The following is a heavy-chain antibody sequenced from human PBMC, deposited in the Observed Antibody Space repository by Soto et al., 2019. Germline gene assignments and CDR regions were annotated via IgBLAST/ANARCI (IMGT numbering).Heavy chain of an antibody. D-gene: IGHD5-12*01. CDR1: GGSISNYH. Sequence: SETLSLTCTVSGGSISNYHWNWIRQAAGKGLEWIGRISSSGSTNYNPSVKSRVTMSVDRSKNQFSLKLKSVTAADTAVYYCARDDSGYGVGGFESWGKGTVVTVS. J-gene: IGHJ4*02. CDR3: ARDDSGYGVGGFES. CDR2: ISSSGST. V-gene: IGHV4-4*07.